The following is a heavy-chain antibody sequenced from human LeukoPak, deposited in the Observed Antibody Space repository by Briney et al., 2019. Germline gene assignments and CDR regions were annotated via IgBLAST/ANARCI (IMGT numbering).Heavy chain of an antibody. D-gene: IGHD3-10*01. CDR3: ARHRYGSGSFDY. J-gene: IGHJ4*02. V-gene: IGHV4-39*01. Sequence: PSETLSPTCTVSGGSISSSSYYWGWIRQPPGKGLEWIGSIYYSGSTYYNPSLKSRVTISVDTSKNQFSLKLSSVTAADTAVYYCARHRYGSGSFDYWGQGTLVTVSS. CDR1: GGSISSSSYY. CDR2: IYYSGST.